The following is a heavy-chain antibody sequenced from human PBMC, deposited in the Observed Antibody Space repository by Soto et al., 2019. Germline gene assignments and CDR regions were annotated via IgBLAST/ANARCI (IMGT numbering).Heavy chain of an antibody. Sequence: QLQLQESGSGLVKPSQTLSLTCAVSGGSISSGGYSWSWIRQPPGKGLEWIGYIYHSGRTYYNPSLKSRVTISVDRSKNQFSLKLSSVTAADTAVYYCARGVPVVPAAMGYYYYYGMDVWGQGTTVTVSS. V-gene: IGHV4-30-2*01. J-gene: IGHJ6*02. CDR2: IYHSGRT. CDR3: ARGVPVVPAAMGYYYYYGMDV. D-gene: IGHD2-2*01. CDR1: GGSISSGGYS.